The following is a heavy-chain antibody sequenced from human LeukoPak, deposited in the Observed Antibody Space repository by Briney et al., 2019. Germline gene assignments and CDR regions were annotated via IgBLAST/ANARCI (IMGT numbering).Heavy chain of an antibody. CDR1: GFTFSSYA. V-gene: IGHV3-23*01. D-gene: IGHD2-8*02. J-gene: IGHJ4*02. Sequence: GGSLRLSCAASGFTFSSYAMSWVRQAPGKGLEWVSAISGSGGGTYYADSVKGRFTISRDNAKNSLYLQMNSLRAEDTAVYYCARLHCTGGVCYLDYWGQGTLVTVSS. CDR3: ARLHCTGGVCYLDY. CDR2: ISGSGGGT.